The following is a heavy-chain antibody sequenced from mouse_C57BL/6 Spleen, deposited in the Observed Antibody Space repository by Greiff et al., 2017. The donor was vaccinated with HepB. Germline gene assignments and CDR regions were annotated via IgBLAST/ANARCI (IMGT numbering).Heavy chain of an antibody. CDR2: ISSGSSTI. CDR3: ARPDGYYPFAY. Sequence: EVKVEESGGGLVKPGGSLKLSCAASGFTFSDYGMHWVRQAPEKGLEWVAYISSGSSTIYYADTVKGRFTISRDNAKNTLFLQMTSLRSEDTAMYYCARPDGYYPFAYWGQGTLVTVSA. CDR1: GFTFSDYG. D-gene: IGHD2-3*01. J-gene: IGHJ3*01. V-gene: IGHV5-17*01.